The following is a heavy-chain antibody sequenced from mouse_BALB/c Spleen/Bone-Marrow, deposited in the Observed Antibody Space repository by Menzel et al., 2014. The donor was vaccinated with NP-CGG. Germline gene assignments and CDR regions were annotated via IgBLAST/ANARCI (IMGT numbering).Heavy chain of an antibody. Sequence: VQLQQSGPELVKPGASVKMSCKASGYTFTAYVMHWVQQKPGQGLEWIGYINPYNDGTKYNEKFKGKATLTSDKPSSTTYIELSSLTSEDSAVYYCAREGGLRRGDYYAMDYWGQGTSVTVSS. CDR1: GYTFTAYV. V-gene: IGHV1-14*01. J-gene: IGHJ4*01. CDR2: INPYNDGT. D-gene: IGHD2-4*01. CDR3: AREGGLRRGDYYAMDY.